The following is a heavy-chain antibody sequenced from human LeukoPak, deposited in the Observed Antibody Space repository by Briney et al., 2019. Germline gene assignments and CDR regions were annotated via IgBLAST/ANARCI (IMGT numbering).Heavy chain of an antibody. V-gene: IGHV3-23*01. Sequence: GGSLRLSCAASGFTFSNHAMSWVRQAPGQGLEWVSLISGSGDATHYVDSVRGRFTISRDNAKNSLYLQMNSLRAEDTAVYYCARGSGSSSWAGYYYGMDVWGQGTTVTVSS. CDR2: ISGSGDAT. CDR3: ARGSGSSSWAGYYYGMDV. D-gene: IGHD6-13*01. J-gene: IGHJ6*02. CDR1: GFTFSNHA.